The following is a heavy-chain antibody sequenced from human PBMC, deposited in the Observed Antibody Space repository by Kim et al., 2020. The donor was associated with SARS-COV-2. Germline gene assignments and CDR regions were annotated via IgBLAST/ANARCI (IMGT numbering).Heavy chain of an antibody. V-gene: IGHV3-74*01. D-gene: IGHD3-22*01. Sequence: ADSVKARFTISRDNAKNTLYLQMNSLRAEDTAVYYCARVADYYDSSGYSNWGQGTLVTVSS. J-gene: IGHJ4*02. CDR3: ARVADYYDSSGYSN.